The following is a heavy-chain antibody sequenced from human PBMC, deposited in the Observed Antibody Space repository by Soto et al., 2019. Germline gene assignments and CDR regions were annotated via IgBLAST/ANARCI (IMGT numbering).Heavy chain of an antibody. Sequence: EVQLLESGGGLVQPGGSLRLSCAASGFSFSSYAMAWVRQAPGKGLEWVSGITGSGASTYYAGSVKGRFTIFRDKSKNTWYLEMNRLRVEDTGGYNCAKVRRRYCYGNEAYDSWGQGTLVTGSS. CDR2: ITGSGAST. CDR3: AKVRRRYCYGNEAYDS. D-gene: IGHD2-21*01. V-gene: IGHV3-23*01. CDR1: GFSFSSYA. J-gene: IGHJ4*02.